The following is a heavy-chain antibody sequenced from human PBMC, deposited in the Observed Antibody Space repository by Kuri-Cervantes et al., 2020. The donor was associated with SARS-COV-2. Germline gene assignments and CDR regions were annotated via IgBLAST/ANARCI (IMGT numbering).Heavy chain of an antibody. Sequence: SQTLSLTCAISGDSVSSNSAAWNWIRQSPSRGLEWLGRTYYRSKWYNDYAVSVKSRITINPDTSKNQFSLQLNSVTPEDTAVYYCARDRYDFWSGLGYYYYGMDVWGQGTTVTVSS. D-gene: IGHD3-3*01. CDR2: TYYRSKWYN. V-gene: IGHV6-1*01. J-gene: IGHJ6*02. CDR3: ARDRYDFWSGLGYYYYGMDV. CDR1: GDSVSSNSAA.